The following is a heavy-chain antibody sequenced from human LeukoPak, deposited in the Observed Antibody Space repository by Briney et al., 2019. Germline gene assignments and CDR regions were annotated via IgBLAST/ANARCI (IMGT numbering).Heavy chain of an antibody. J-gene: IGHJ6*03. CDR2: ISYDGSNK. D-gene: IGHD1/OR15-1a*01. CDR3: ARDNWNNPSYYYYYMDV. CDR1: GFTFSSYA. Sequence: GRSLRLSCAASGFTFSSYAMHWVRQAPGKGLEWVAVISYDGSNKYYADSVKGRFTISRDNAKNSLYLQMNSLRAEDTAVYYCARDNWNNPSYYYYYMDVWGKGTTVTVSS. V-gene: IGHV3-30*07.